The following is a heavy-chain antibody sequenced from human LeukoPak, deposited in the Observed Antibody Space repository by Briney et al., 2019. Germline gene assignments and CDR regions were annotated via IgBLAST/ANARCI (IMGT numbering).Heavy chain of an antibody. D-gene: IGHD1-26*01. V-gene: IGHV3-23*01. CDR2: ISDSDGST. CDR1: GFTFSSYA. J-gene: IGHJ4*02. CDR3: AKEVMGSHFDF. Sequence: GGSLRLSCAASGFTFSSYAMSWVRQAPGQGLEWVSAISDSDGSTNYADSVKGRFAISRDNSKNTLYLQMNSLRAEDTAVYYCAKEVMGSHFDFWGQGTLVTVSS.